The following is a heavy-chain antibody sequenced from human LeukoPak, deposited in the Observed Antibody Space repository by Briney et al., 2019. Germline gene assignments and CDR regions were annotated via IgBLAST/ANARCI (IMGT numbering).Heavy chain of an antibody. V-gene: IGHV1-18*01. CDR3: ARDGLSYTNPNNWFDP. CDR2: ISAYNGNT. Sequence: VKVSCKASYYTFTSYGINWVRQAPGQGLEWMGWISAYNGNTNYAQNLQGRVTMTTDTSTDTAYMELRSLRSDDTAVYYCARDGLSYTNPNNWFDPWGQGTLVTVSS. J-gene: IGHJ5*01. D-gene: IGHD2-2*02. CDR1: YYTFTSYG.